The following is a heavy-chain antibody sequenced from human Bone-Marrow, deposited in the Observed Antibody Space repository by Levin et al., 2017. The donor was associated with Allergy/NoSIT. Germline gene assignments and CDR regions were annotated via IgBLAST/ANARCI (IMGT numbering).Heavy chain of an antibody. D-gene: IGHD4-17*01. J-gene: IGHJ3*02. CDR1: GGSVSSAGYY. Sequence: SETLSLTCTVSGGSVSSAGYYWSWIRQHPGRGLEWIGYIYYTGSTYYDPSLQSRVTISVDMSKNQFSLKLNSVTAADTAVYYCARYIAVTTVGNAFDIWGPGTLVTVSS. V-gene: IGHV4-31*03. CDR2: IYYTGST. CDR3: ARYIAVTTVGNAFDI.